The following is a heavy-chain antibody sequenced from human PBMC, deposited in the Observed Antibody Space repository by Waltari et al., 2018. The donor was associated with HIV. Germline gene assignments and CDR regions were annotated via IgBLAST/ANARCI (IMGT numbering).Heavy chain of an antibody. Sequence: QVQLQQWGAGLLKPSETLSLTCAVYGGSFSGYYWSWIRQPPGKGLEWIGEINHSVSPNYNPSLKSRVTISVDTSKNQFSLKLSSVTAADTAVYYCARGFNYDILTGYSKPNTGYYCDYWGQGILVTVSS. CDR1: GGSFSGYY. CDR3: ARGFNYDILTGYSKPNTGYYCDY. J-gene: IGHJ4*02. CDR2: INHSVSP. V-gene: IGHV4-34*01. D-gene: IGHD3-9*01.